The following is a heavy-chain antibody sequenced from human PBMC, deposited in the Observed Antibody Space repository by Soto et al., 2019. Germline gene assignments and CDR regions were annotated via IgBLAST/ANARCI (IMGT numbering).Heavy chain of an antibody. V-gene: IGHV3-33*01. CDR1: GFTFSSYG. Sequence: PGGSLRLSCAASGFTFSSYGMHRVRQAPGKGLEWVAVIWYDGSNKYYADSVKGRFTISRDNSKNTLYLQMNSLRAEDTAVYYCARDLNCGGDCYSNYWGQGTLVTVSS. J-gene: IGHJ4*02. CDR3: ARDLNCGGDCYSNY. CDR2: IWYDGSNK. D-gene: IGHD2-21*02.